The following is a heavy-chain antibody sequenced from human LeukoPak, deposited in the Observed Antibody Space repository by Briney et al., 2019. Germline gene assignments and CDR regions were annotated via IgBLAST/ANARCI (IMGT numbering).Heavy chain of an antibody. J-gene: IGHJ4*02. Sequence: GRSLRLSCAASGFTFSSYGMHWFRQAPGKGLEWVAGLWYDGSNEYYADSVKGRFTISRDNSKNTLFLQMNSLRDEDTAVYYCAKEGYSGYAFFDYWGQGTLVTVSS. CDR2: LWYDGSNE. V-gene: IGHV3-33*06. CDR1: GFTFSSYG. D-gene: IGHD5-12*01. CDR3: AKEGYSGYAFFDY.